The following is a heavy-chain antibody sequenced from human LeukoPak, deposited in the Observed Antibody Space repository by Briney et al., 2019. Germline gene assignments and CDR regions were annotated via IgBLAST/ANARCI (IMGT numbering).Heavy chain of an antibody. Sequence: SETLSLTCSVSGGSISNADYYWGWVRQAPGKGLEWIGSIFYGERNHYNPSLKSRATMSVDTSKNQFSLKLTSVTAADAAMYYCARQLPTAAANTRGYFEYWGQGAVVTVSS. V-gene: IGHV4-39*01. J-gene: IGHJ4*01. CDR1: GGSISNADYY. CDR2: IFYGERN. CDR3: ARQLPTAAANTRGYFEY. D-gene: IGHD2-2*01.